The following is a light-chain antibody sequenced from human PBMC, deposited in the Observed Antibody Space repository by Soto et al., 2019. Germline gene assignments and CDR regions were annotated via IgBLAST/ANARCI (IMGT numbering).Light chain of an antibody. Sequence: EIVLTQSPATLSLSPGERATLSCRASQSVSTYFAWYQQRPGQAPRLLIYDASKRATGIPARFSGSGSGTDFTLTISTLEPEDFAVYYCQHRGNWPLTFGGGTKVEIK. CDR1: QSVSTY. J-gene: IGKJ4*01. CDR2: DAS. CDR3: QHRGNWPLT. V-gene: IGKV3-11*01.